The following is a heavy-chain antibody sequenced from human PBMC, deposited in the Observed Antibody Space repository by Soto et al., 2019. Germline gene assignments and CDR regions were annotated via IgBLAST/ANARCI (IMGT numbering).Heavy chain of an antibody. D-gene: IGHD6-13*01. Sequence: GGSLRLSCAASGFTFDDYGMSWVRQAPGKGLEWVSGINWNGGSTGYADSVKGRFTISRDNAKNSLYLQMNSLRAEDTALYYCARTTPAALLGYYYYYGMDVWGQGTTVTVSS. CDR3: ARTTPAALLGYYYYYGMDV. CDR1: GFTFDDYG. V-gene: IGHV3-20*04. CDR2: INWNGGST. J-gene: IGHJ6*02.